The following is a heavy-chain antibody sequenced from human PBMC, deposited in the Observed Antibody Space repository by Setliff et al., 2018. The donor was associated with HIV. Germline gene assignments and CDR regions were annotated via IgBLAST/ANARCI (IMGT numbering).Heavy chain of an antibody. V-gene: IGHV4-4*09. CDR2: IDNSGST. CDR3: GRRGYSYVERVYYYYMDV. Sequence: PSETLSLTCTVSGGSISSYYWSWIRQPPGKGLEWIGYIDNSGSTNYNPSLKSRVTISVDTSKNQISLKLSSVTAADTAMYYCGRRGYSYVERVYYYYMDVWGKGTTVT. D-gene: IGHD5-18*01. CDR1: GGSISSYY. J-gene: IGHJ6*03.